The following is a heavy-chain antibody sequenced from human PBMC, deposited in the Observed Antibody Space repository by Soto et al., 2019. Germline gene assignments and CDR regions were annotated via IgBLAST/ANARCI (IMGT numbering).Heavy chain of an antibody. J-gene: IGHJ4*02. CDR1: GGTFSSYA. V-gene: IGHV1-69*01. CDR3: ARDRRSPVHCSSTSCYSYYFDY. Sequence: QVQLVQSGAEVKKPGSSVKVSCKASGGTFSSYAISWVRQAPGQGLEWMGGIIPIFGTANYAQKFQGRVTITANESTSTAYRELSSLRSEDTVVYYCARDRRSPVHCSSTSCYSYYFDYWGQGTLVTVSS. D-gene: IGHD2-2*01. CDR2: IIPIFGTA.